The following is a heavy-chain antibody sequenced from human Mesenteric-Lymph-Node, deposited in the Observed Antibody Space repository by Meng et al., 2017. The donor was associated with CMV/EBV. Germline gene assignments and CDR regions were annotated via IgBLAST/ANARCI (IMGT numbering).Heavy chain of an antibody. J-gene: IGHJ4*02. CDR3: TREHFYGSGSSLLPDY. Sequence: VFSFIPYWLHWVRQVPGKGLMWISRINDDGRSITYAESVKGRFRTSRDNVKNTLYLQMNSLRVEGTAIYYCTREHFYGSGSSLLPDYWGQGTLVTVSS. D-gene: IGHD3-10*01. CDR1: VFSFIPYW. V-gene: IGHV3-74*01. CDR2: INDDGRSI.